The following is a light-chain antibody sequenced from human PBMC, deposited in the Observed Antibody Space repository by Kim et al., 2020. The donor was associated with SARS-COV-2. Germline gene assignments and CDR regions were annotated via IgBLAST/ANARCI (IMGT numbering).Light chain of an antibody. CDR2: DAS. J-gene: IGKJ4*01. Sequence: LSPGERAPLSCRASQSVSSSYLAWYQQNPGQAPRLLIYDASSRATGIPDRFSGSGSGTDFTLTISRLEPEDFAVYYCQQYANSPLTFGGGTKLEI. CDR1: QSVSSSY. CDR3: QQYANSPLT. V-gene: IGKV3-20*01.